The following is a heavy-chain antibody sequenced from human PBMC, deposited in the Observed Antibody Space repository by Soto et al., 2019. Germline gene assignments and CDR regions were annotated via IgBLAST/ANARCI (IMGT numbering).Heavy chain of an antibody. CDR2: INTNSGGT. CDR3: ARGDITMIVLAIPSFHX. V-gene: IGHV1-2*02. J-gene: IGHJ4*02. CDR1: GYTFTGYY. D-gene: IGHD3-22*01. Sequence: ASLKVSCNASGYTFTGYYMHWVRQAPGQGLEWMGLINTNSGGTNYAKKFQGSVTMTRDTSISTAYMELSRLRSDDTAVYYCARGDITMIVLAIPSFHXWGQGTLVTVSX.